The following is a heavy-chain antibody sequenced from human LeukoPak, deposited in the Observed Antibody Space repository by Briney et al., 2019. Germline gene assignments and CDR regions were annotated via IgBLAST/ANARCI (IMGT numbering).Heavy chain of an antibody. D-gene: IGHD7-27*01. J-gene: IGHJ4*02. CDR2: LYKSAIT. V-gene: IGHV4-59*01. Sequence: SETLSRTCTVSGGSISSYYWSWIRQPPGKGLEWIGYLYKSAITNSIPSLKSRVTISVVTPKNQFSLRLTSVTSADTAVYYCARAPNWDRPFDYWGQGTLVTVSS. CDR1: GGSISSYY. CDR3: ARAPNWDRPFDY.